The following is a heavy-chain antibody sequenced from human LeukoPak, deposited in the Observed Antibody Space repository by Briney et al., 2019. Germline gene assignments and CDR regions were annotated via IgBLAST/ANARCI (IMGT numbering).Heavy chain of an antibody. D-gene: IGHD6-19*01. V-gene: IGHV3-48*02. J-gene: IGHJ1*01. Sequence: GGSLRLSCAASGFTFSSYAMAWVRQAPGKGLEWVSYITDSGSSQYYAESVKGRFTISRDNAKNSLHLQMNNLRDDDTAVYYCTRDLAVAGYWGQGTLVTVSS. CDR1: GFTFSSYA. CDR3: TRDLAVAGY. CDR2: ITDSGSSQ.